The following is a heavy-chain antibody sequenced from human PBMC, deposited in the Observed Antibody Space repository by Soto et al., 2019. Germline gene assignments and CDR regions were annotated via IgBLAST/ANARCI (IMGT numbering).Heavy chain of an antibody. D-gene: IGHD2-21*01. CDR3: TRSAVAITSVGYFDY. V-gene: IGHV4-28*01. CDR2: IYYSVST. CDR1: GYSISSSNW. Sequence: QVQLQESGPGLVKPSDTLSLTCAVSGYSISSSNWWGWIRQPPGKGLEWIGYIYYSVSTYYNPSRKSRVNMSVDTTQNQFSLKLSSVTAVNTAVYYCTRSAVAITSVGYFDYWGQGTLVTVSS. J-gene: IGHJ4*02.